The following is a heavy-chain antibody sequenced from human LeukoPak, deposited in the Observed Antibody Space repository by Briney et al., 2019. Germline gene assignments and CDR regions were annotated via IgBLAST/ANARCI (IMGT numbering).Heavy chain of an antibody. CDR2: IYHSGST. J-gene: IGHJ4*02. V-gene: IGHV4-38-2*02. D-gene: IGHD2-2*01. CDR3: ARVSVPAADFDY. CDR1: GGSISSYY. Sequence: SETLSLTCTVSGGSISSYYWSWIRQPPGKGLEWIGSIYHSGSTYYNPSLKSRVTISVDTSKNQFSLKLSSVTAADTAVYYCARVSVPAADFDYWGQGTLVTVSS.